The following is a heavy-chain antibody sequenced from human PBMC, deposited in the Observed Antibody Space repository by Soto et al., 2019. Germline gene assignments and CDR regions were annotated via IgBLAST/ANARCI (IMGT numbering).Heavy chain of an antibody. V-gene: IGHV3-7*01. CDR3: GRGALRRVDA. CDR2: MKEDGSDE. Sequence: EVQLAESGGGLVQPGGSLRLSCVASGFSFSSYTMSWVRQAPGKGLEWVAKMKEDGSDENYVDSVKGRFTISRDNAKNSVYLQMNSLRVEDTAVYYCGRGALRRVDAWGQGTLVTVSS. J-gene: IGHJ5*02. CDR1: GFSFSSYT.